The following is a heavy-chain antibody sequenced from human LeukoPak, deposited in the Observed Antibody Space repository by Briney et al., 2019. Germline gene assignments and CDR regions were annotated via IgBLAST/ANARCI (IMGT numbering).Heavy chain of an antibody. CDR3: AKDRIFFIAAAGRESYYFDY. V-gene: IGHV3-30*02. Sequence: GGSLRLSCAASGFTFSSYGMHWVRQAPGKGLEWVAFIRYDGSNKYYADSVKGRFTISRDNSKNTLYLQMNSLRAEDTAVYYCAKDRIFFIAAAGRESYYFDYWGQGTLVTVSS. D-gene: IGHD6-13*01. CDR1: GFTFSSYG. J-gene: IGHJ4*02. CDR2: IRYDGSNK.